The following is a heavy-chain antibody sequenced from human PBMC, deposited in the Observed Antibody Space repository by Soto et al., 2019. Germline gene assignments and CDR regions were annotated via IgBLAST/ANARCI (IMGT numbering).Heavy chain of an antibody. CDR3: ARGGGGKWEP. Sequence: QVQLVESGGGVVQPGRSQRLSCAASGFTFSTSTMYWVRQAPGKGLEWVAIISSDENHKYYADSLKGRVIISRDNPKNTLYLQISSLRPEDTAVYYCARGGGGKWEPWGQGTLVTVSS. V-gene: IGHV3-30-3*01. J-gene: IGHJ4*02. D-gene: IGHD1-26*01. CDR1: GFTFSTST. CDR2: ISSDENHK.